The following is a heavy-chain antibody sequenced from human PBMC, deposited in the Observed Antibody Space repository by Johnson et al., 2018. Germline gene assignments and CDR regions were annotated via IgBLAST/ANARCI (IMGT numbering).Heavy chain of an antibody. D-gene: IGHD2-15*01. J-gene: IGHJ1*01. V-gene: IGHV3-30*18. CDR1: GFTFSSYG. CDR3: AKRWLGYIQH. CDR2: ISYDGSNK. Sequence: QVQLVESGGGVVQPGRSLRLSCAASGFTFSSYGMHWVRQAPGKGLEWVAVISYDGSNKYSADSVKGRFTISRDNSKNTLYLQMNSLGAEDTAVYYCAKRWLGYIQHWGQGTLVTVSS.